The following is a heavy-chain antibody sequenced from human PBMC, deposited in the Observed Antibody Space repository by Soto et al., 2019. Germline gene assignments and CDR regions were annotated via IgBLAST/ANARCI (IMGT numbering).Heavy chain of an antibody. CDR2: ISSSSGYI. Sequence: EVQLVESGGGLVKPGGSLRLSCAASGFTFSSYSMNWVRQAPGKGLEWVSSISSSSGYIYYADSVKGRFTISRDNAKNSLYLQINSLRAEDTAVYYCVRGAAAGIFDFWGQGTLVTVSS. V-gene: IGHV3-21*01. D-gene: IGHD6-13*01. CDR1: GFTFSSYS. J-gene: IGHJ4*02. CDR3: VRGAAAGIFDF.